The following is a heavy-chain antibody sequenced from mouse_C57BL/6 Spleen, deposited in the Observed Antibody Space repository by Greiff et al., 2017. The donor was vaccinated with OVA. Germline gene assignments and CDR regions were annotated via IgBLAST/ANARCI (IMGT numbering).Heavy chain of an antibody. Sequence: QAQLQQSGPELVKPGASAKISCKASGYAFCSSWMNWVKLRLGKGLEWIGRIYPGDGDTDYNGKFKGKATLTADKSSSTAYMQLSSLTSEDSAVYVCARYSGIYYYGSSAPGFADWGQVTLVTVSA. CDR1: GYAFCSSW. V-gene: IGHV1-82*01. CDR3: ARYSGIYYYGSSAPGFAD. D-gene: IGHD1-1*01. J-gene: IGHJ3*01. CDR2: IYPGDGDT.